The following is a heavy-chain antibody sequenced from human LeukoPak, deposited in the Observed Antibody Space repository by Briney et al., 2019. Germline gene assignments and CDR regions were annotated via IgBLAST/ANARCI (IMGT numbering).Heavy chain of an antibody. CDR3: AKGEMDTAGGPLDAFDI. J-gene: IGHJ3*02. CDR2: IRFDGSNK. V-gene: IGHV3-30*02. Sequence: GGSLRLSCAASGFTFSSYGMHWVRQAPGKGLEWVGFIRFDGSNKYYAYSVKGRFTISRDNSKNTLYLQMNSLRAEDTAVYYCAKGEMDTAGGPLDAFDIWGQGTMVTVSS. D-gene: IGHD5-18*01. CDR1: GFTFSSYG.